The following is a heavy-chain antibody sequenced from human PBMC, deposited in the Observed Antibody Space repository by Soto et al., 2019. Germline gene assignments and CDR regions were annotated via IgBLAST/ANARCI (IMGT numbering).Heavy chain of an antibody. V-gene: IGHV4-31*03. Sequence: PSETLSLTCTVSGGSISSGGYYWSWIRQHPGKGLEWMGYIYYSGSTYYNPTLKRRATISVDTSKNQFALKLSPVTAADTAVYCCARGRGSSSSLYYFDYWGQGTLVTVSS. D-gene: IGHD6-6*01. CDR1: GGSISSGGYY. CDR2: IYYSGST. J-gene: IGHJ4*02. CDR3: ARGRGSSSSLYYFDY.